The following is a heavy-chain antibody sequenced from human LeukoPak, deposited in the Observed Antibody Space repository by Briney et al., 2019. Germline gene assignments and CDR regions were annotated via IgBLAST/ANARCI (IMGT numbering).Heavy chain of an antibody. J-gene: IGHJ4*02. Sequence: PGGSLRLSCAASGFIFSSYSMNWVRQAPGKGLEWVSYISSSSSTIYYADSVKGRFTISRDNAKNSLYPQMNSLRAEDTAVYYCARESYPIDYWGQGTLVTVSS. CDR2: ISSSSSTI. V-gene: IGHV3-48*01. D-gene: IGHD5-18*01. CDR1: GFIFSSYS. CDR3: ARESYPIDY.